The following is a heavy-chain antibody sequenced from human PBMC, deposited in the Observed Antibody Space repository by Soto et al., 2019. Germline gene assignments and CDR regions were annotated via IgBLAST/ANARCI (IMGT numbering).Heavy chain of an antibody. Sequence: GGSLRLSCAASGFTFSSYWMSWVRQAPGKGLEWVANIKQDGSEKYYVDSVKGRFTISRDNAKNSLYLQMNSLRAEDTAVYYCATLLSPDIVATIKDYWGQGTLVTVSS. CDR1: GFTFSSYW. D-gene: IGHD5-12*01. CDR2: IKQDGSEK. V-gene: IGHV3-7*01. CDR3: ATLLSPDIVATIKDY. J-gene: IGHJ4*02.